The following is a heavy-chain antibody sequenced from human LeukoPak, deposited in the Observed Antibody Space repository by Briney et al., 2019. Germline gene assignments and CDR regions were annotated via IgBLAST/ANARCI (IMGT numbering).Heavy chain of an antibody. CDR3: ARDLLVGATPNDY. CDR2: ISSSSSYI. J-gene: IGHJ4*02. V-gene: IGHV3-21*01. CDR1: GFTFSSYS. Sequence: GGSLRLSCAASGFTFSSYSMNWVRQAPGKGLEWVSSISSSSSYIYYADSVKGRFTISRDNAKNSLYLQMNSLRAEDTAVYYCARDLLVGATPNDYWGQGTLVTVSS. D-gene: IGHD1-26*01.